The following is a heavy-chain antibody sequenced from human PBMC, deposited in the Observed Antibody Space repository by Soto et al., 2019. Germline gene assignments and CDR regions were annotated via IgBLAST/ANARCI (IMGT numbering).Heavy chain of an antibody. CDR2: IYYSGST. CDR1: GGSISSYY. D-gene: IGHD2-8*01. CDR3: AREEEDCTNGVCYRTFDY. V-gene: IGHV4-59*01. Sequence: SETLSLTCTVSGGSISSYYWSWIRQPPGKGLEWIGYIYYSGSTNYNPSLKSRVTISVDTSKNQFSLKLSSVTAADTAVYYCAREEEDCTNGVCYRTFDYWGQGTLVTVSS. J-gene: IGHJ4*02.